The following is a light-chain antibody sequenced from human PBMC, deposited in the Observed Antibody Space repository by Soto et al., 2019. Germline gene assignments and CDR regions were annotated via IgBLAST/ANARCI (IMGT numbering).Light chain of an antibody. V-gene: IGLV2-11*01. CDR2: YVT. Sequence: QSALTQPRSVSGSPGQSVTISCIGTSSDVVSWYQQHPDKAPKLIIYYVTQRPSGVPDRFSASKSGNTASLTISGLQAEDEADYYCCSSAGAFTWVFGGGTKLTVL. CDR3: CSSAGAFTWV. J-gene: IGLJ3*02. CDR1: SSDVV.